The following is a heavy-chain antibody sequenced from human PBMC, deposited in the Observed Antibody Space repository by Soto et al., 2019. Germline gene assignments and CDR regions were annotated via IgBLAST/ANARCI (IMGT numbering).Heavy chain of an antibody. D-gene: IGHD2-2*01. CDR1: GFTFSSYG. CDR2: ISYDGSNK. J-gene: IGHJ4*02. CDR3: AKGLIVLVPAAMPWDYFDY. Sequence: QVQLVESGGGVVQPGRSLRLSCAASGFTFSSYGMHWVRQAPGKGLEWVAVISYDGSNKYYADSVKGRFTISRDNSKNTLYLQMNSLRAEDTAVYYCAKGLIVLVPAAMPWDYFDYWGQGTLVTGSS. V-gene: IGHV3-30*18.